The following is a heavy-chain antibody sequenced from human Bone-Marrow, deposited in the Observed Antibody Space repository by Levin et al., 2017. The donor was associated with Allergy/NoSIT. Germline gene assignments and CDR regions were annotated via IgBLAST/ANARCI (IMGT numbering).Heavy chain of an antibody. J-gene: IGHJ6*02. Sequence: GGSLRLSCAASGFTFSSYAMSWVRQAPGKGLEWVSAISGSGGSTYYADSVKGRFTISRDNSKNTLYLQMNSLRAEDTAVYYCASPEYSSSNNYYYYGMDVWGQGTTVTVSS. CDR3: ASPEYSSSNNYYYYGMDV. V-gene: IGHV3-23*01. D-gene: IGHD6-6*01. CDR1: GFTFSSYA. CDR2: ISGSGGST.